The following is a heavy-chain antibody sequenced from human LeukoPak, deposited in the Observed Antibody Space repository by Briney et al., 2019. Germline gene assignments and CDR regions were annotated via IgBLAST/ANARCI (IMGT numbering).Heavy chain of an antibody. Sequence: PGGSLRLSCAPSGFTFSSYAMHWVRQAPGKGLEWVAVISSDGSNKYYADSVKGRFTISRDNSKNTLYLQMNSLRAEDTSLYYCAREGVGATFDYWGQGTLVTVSS. CDR3: AREGVGATFDY. D-gene: IGHD1-26*01. J-gene: IGHJ4*02. CDR1: GFTFSSYA. V-gene: IGHV3-30*04. CDR2: ISSDGSNK.